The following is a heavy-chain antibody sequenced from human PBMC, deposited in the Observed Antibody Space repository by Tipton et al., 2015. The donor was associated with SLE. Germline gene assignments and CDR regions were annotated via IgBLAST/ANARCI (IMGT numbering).Heavy chain of an antibody. CDR3: ARSRGTARDW. D-gene: IGHD3/OR15-3a*01. V-gene: IGHV4-38-2*02. CDR1: RYSISSGYY. CDR2: FYHSANT. J-gene: IGHJ4*02. Sequence: TLSLTCIVSRYSISSGYYWGWMRQAPGKELEWIGSFYHSANTYSNPSLKSRVTLSIDMSKNQFSLRLSSVTAADTAFYYCARSRGTARDWWGQGTLVSVSS.